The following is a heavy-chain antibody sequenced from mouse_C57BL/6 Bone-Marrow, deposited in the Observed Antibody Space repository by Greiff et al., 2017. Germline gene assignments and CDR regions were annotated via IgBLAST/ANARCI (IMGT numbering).Heavy chain of an antibody. CDR2: INPSSGYT. Sequence: VQLQESGAELAKPGASVQLSCKASGYTFTSYWMHWVKQGPGRGLEWIGYINPSSGYTKYNQKFKDKATLTADKSSSTAYMQLSSLTYEDSAVYYCASYSNKGYWGQGTTLTVSS. J-gene: IGHJ2*01. CDR1: GYTFTSYW. D-gene: IGHD2-5*01. V-gene: IGHV1-7*01. CDR3: ASYSNKGY.